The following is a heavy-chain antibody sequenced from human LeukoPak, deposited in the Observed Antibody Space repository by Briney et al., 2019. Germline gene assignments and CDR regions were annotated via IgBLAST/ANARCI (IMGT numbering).Heavy chain of an antibody. Sequence: GGSLRLSCAASGFTFSSYCMGWVRQAPGKGLEWVANIKQDGSEKYYVDSVKGRFTISRDNAKNSLYLQMNSLRAEDTAVNYCARLPLDIVVVAAAPWTFDYWGQGTLVTVSS. V-gene: IGHV3-7*01. J-gene: IGHJ4*02. CDR2: IKQDGSEK. D-gene: IGHD2-2*01. CDR1: GFTFSSYC. CDR3: ARLPLDIVVVAAAPWTFDY.